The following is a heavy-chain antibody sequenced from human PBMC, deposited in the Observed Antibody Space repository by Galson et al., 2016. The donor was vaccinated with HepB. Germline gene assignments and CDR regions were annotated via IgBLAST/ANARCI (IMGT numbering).Heavy chain of an antibody. CDR2: VPHYGNNK. Sequence: SLRLSCAASGFTFRSYPMHWVRQAPGKGLEWVTVVPHYGNNKYYADSVKGRFTVSRDNSKNTLFLQMTALRVEDTAVYYCARDYSRSGPMYSYYYMDVWGKGTTVTVSS. CDR1: GFTFRSYP. J-gene: IGHJ6*03. V-gene: IGHV3-30-3*01. D-gene: IGHD6-13*01. CDR3: ARDYSRSGPMYSYYYMDV.